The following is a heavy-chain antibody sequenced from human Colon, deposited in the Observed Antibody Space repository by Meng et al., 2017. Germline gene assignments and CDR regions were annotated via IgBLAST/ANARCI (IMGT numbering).Heavy chain of an antibody. CDR3: ARGKVGLTSG. D-gene: IGHD1-26*01. CDR1: GDSVSSYY. J-gene: IGHJ4*02. V-gene: IGHV4-59*02. Sequence: SETLSLTCTVSGDSVSSYYWSWIRQPPGKGLEWIGYIFDSGSTNYSPSLKSRVTISVDKSKNKFSLTLSSVTAADTAVYYCARGKVGLTSGWGQGTLVTVSS. CDR2: IFDSGST.